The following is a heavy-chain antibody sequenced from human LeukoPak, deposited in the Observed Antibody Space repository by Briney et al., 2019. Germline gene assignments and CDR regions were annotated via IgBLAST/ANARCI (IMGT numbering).Heavy chain of an antibody. D-gene: IGHD4-23*01. V-gene: IGHV3-11*04. CDR2: ISSSGSTI. CDR3: ARAFSTVVTTDAFDI. J-gene: IGHJ3*02. CDR1: GFTFSDYY. Sequence: GGSLRLSCAASGFTFSDYYMSWIRQAPGKGLEWVSYISSSGSTIYYADSVKGRFTISRDNAKNSLYLQMNSLRAEDTAVYYCARAFSTVVTTDAFDIWGQGTMVTVSS.